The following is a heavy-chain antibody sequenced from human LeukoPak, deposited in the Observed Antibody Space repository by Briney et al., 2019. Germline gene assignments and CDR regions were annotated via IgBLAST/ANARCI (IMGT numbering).Heavy chain of an antibody. Sequence: GGSLRLSCAASGFTFSSYAMSWVRQAPGKGLEWVSAISGSGGSTYYADSVKGRFTISRDNSKNTLYLQMNSLRAEDTVVYYCAKALTYYYDSSDNYWGQGTLVTVSS. D-gene: IGHD3-22*01. V-gene: IGHV3-23*01. J-gene: IGHJ4*02. CDR3: AKALTYYYDSSDNY. CDR2: ISGSGGST. CDR1: GFTFSSYA.